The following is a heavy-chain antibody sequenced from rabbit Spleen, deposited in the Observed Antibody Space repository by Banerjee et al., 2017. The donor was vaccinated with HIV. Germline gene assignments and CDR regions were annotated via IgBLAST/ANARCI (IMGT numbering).Heavy chain of an antibody. CDR3: ARGIPYGFAGDAYPPYAMDL. V-gene: IGHV1S45*01. CDR2: IYGGASGSA. CDR1: GFSFSSNYW. D-gene: IGHD6-1*01. J-gene: IGHJ3*01. Sequence: EQLEESGGDLVKPGASLTLTCTASGFSFSSNYWICWVRQAPGKGLEWIGCIYGGASGSAYYASWPKGRFTISKTSSTAVTLQMTSLIAADTATYFCARGIPYGFAGDAYPPYAMDLWGQGTLVTVS.